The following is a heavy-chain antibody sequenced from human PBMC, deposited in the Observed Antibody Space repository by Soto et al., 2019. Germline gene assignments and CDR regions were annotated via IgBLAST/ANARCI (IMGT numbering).Heavy chain of an antibody. J-gene: IGHJ4*02. CDR3: ATEGAKTIWNFDY. Sequence: GGSLRLSCVASGFTFGSCGMNWVRQAPGKGLEWVAGVSPHGANTYYADSVRGRFIISRDDSRNTVSLDMNSLRGDDSAVYYCATEGAKTIWNFDYWGQGTVVTVSS. CDR2: VSPHGANT. V-gene: IGHV3-23*01. CDR1: GFTFGSCG. D-gene: IGHD1-1*01.